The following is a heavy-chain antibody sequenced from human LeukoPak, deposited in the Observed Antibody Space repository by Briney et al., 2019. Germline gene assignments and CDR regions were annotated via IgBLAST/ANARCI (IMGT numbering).Heavy chain of an antibody. CDR1: GFTFSGSA. CDR3: ASRLDTPMVTPYYYYYMDV. V-gene: IGHV3-73*01. J-gene: IGHJ6*03. Sequence: PGGSLRLSCAASGFTFSGSAMHWVRQASGKGLEWVGRIRSKANSYATAYAASVKGRFTISRDDSKNTAYLQMNSLKTEDTAVYYCASRLDTPMVTPYYYYYMDVWGKGTTVTVSS. D-gene: IGHD5-18*01. CDR2: IRSKANSYAT.